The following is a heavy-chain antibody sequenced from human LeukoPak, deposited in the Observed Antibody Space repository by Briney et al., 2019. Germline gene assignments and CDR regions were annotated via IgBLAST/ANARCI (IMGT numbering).Heavy chain of an antibody. CDR2: ISSSSSYI. D-gene: IGHD3-10*01. V-gene: IGHV3-21*01. J-gene: IGHJ3*01. CDR1: GFTFSSYS. CDR3: ARPLGSGSYYDAFDF. Sequence: KPGGSLRLSCAASGFTFSSYSMNWVRQAPGKGLEWVSSISSSSSYIYYADSVKGRFTISRDNAKNSLYLQMNSLRAEDTAVYYCARPLGSGSYYDAFDFWGQGTMVTVSS.